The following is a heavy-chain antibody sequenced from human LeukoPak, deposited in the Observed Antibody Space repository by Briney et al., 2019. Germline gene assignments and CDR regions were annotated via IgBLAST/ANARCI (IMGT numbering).Heavy chain of an antibody. J-gene: IGHJ3*02. Sequence: ASVKVSCKASGYTFTSYGISWVRQAPGQGLEWMGWISAYNGNTNYAQKLQGRVTMTTDTSTSTAYMELRSLRSDDTAVYYCARDIPWTGYYSLQDAFDIWGQGTMVTVSS. CDR3: ARDIPWTGYYSLQDAFDI. CDR1: GYTFTSYG. D-gene: IGHD3/OR15-3a*01. CDR2: ISAYNGNT. V-gene: IGHV1-18*01.